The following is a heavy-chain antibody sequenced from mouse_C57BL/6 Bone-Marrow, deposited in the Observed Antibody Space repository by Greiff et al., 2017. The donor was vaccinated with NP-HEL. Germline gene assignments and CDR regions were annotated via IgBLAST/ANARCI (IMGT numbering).Heavy chain of an antibody. J-gene: IGHJ2*01. Sequence: EVKLVESEGGLVQPGSSMKPSCTASGFTFSDYYMAWVRQVPEKGLEWVANINYDGSSTYYLDSLKSRFIISRDNAKNIIYLQMSSLKSEDTATYYCARRGLRRGYYFDYWGQGTTLTVSS. CDR1: GFTFSDYY. V-gene: IGHV5-16*01. CDR2: INYDGSST. CDR3: ARRGLRRGYYFDY. D-gene: IGHD2-4*01.